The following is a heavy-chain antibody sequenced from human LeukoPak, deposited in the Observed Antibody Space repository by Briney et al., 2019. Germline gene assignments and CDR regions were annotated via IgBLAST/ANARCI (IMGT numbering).Heavy chain of an antibody. CDR2: IYYSGST. D-gene: IGHD3-22*01. Sequence: PSETLSLTCTVSGGSISSSSYYWGWIRQPPGKGLEWIGSIYYSGSTYYNPSLKSRVTISVDTSKNQFSLKLSSVTAADTAVYYCARRYYDSSGYSHDAFDIWGQGTMVTVSS. CDR3: ARRYYDSSGYSHDAFDI. CDR1: GGSISSSSYY. J-gene: IGHJ3*02. V-gene: IGHV4-39*01.